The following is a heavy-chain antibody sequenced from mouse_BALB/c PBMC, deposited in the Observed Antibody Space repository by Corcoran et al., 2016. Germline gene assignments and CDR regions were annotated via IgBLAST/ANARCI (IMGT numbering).Heavy chain of an antibody. J-gene: IGHJ3*01. CDR3: ARNYGSSQAWFAY. D-gene: IGHD1-1*01. CDR2: INPYNDGT. V-gene: IGHV1S136*01. CDR1: GYTFTSYV. Sequence: EVQLQQSGPELVKPGASVKMSCKASGYTFTSYVMHWVKQKPGQGLEWIGYINPYNDGTKYNEKFKGKATLTSDKSSSTAYMELSSLTSEDSAVYYWARNYGSSQAWFAYWGQGTLVTVSA.